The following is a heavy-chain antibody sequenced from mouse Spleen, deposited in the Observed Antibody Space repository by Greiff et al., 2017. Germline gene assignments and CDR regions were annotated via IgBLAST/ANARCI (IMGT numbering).Heavy chain of an antibody. CDR2: INYDGSST. CDR3: ARDRTTVVATKAMDY. Sequence: EVNVVESEGGLVQPGSSMKLSCTASGFTFSDYYMAWVRQVPEKGLEWVANINYDGSSTYYLDSLKSRFIISRDNAKNILYLQMSSLKSEDTATYYCARDRTTVVATKAMDYWGQGTSVTVSS. CDR1: GFTFSDYY. V-gene: IGHV5-16*01. J-gene: IGHJ4*01. D-gene: IGHD1-1*01.